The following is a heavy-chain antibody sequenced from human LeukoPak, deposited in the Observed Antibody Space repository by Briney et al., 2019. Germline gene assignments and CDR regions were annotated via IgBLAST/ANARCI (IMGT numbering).Heavy chain of an antibody. J-gene: IGHJ4*02. CDR3: ARVRGGSYYGYFDY. CDR2: IYHSGST. Sequence: SETLSLTCAVSGYSLSSGYYWGWIRQPPGKGLEWIGSIYHSGSTYYNPSLKSRVTISVDTSKNQFSLKLSSVTAADTAVYYCARVRGGSYYGYFDYWGQGTLVTVSS. V-gene: IGHV4-38-2*01. CDR1: GYSLSSGYY. D-gene: IGHD1-26*01.